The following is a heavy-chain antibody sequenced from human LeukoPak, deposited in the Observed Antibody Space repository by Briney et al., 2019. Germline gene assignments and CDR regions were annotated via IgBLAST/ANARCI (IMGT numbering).Heavy chain of an antibody. Sequence: PGGSLRLSCAASGFTFSSYGLHWVRQAPGKGLEWVAVISYDGSNEYYADSLKGRFTISRDNSKNTLYLQMNSLRAEDTAVYYCARGGGDRSGYYYGYFDCWGQGTLVTVSS. CDR2: ISYDGSNE. CDR1: GFTFSSYG. J-gene: IGHJ4*02. D-gene: IGHD3-22*01. V-gene: IGHV3-30-3*01. CDR3: ARGGGDRSGYYYGYFDC.